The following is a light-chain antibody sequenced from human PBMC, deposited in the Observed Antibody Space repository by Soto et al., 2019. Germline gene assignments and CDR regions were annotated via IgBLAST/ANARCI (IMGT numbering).Light chain of an antibody. CDR2: LKSDGSH. CDR1: SGHSTYV. CDR3: QTWDTGTQV. Sequence: QLVLTQSPSASASLGASVRLTCTLSSGHSTYVIAWHQQQPEKAPRYLMKLKSDGSHMKGDGIPDRFSGSSSGAERYLTISSLQSEDEADYYCQTWDTGTQVFGGGTKLTVL. J-gene: IGLJ2*01. V-gene: IGLV4-69*01.